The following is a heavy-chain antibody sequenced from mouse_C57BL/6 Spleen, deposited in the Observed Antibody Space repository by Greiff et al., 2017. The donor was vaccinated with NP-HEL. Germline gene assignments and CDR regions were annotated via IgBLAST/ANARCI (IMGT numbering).Heavy chain of an antibody. CDR2: ISGGGGNT. J-gene: IGHJ2*01. D-gene: IGHD1-1*01. CDR1: GFTFSSYT. V-gene: IGHV5-9*01. Sequence: EVQVVESGGGLVKPGGSLKLSCAASGFTFSSYTMSWVRQTPEKRLEWVATISGGGGNTYYHDSVKGRFTISRDNATTTLYLQLSSLMSEDTALYYCARHGYGNREYFDYWGQGTTLTVSS. CDR3: ARHGYGNREYFDY.